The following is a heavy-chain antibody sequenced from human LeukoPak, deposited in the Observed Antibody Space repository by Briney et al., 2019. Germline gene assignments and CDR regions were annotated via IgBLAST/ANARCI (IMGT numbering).Heavy chain of an antibody. CDR1: GFTFSSYA. CDR2: ISGSGGST. J-gene: IGHJ4*02. V-gene: IGHV3-23*01. CDR3: AKLGDRSGYYQPFDY. Sequence: RRSLRPSCAAAGFTFSSYAMSWVRQAPGKGLEWVSAISGSGGSTYYADSVKGRFTISRDNSKNTLYLQMNSLRAEDTAVYYCAKLGDRSGYYQPFDYWGQGTLVSVSS. D-gene: IGHD3-22*01.